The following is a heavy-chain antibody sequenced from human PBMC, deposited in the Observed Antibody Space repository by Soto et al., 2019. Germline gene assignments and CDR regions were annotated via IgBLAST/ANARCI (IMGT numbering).Heavy chain of an antibody. V-gene: IGHV4-31*03. CDR3: AREGGIVGATAADY. CDR1: GGSISSGGHY. CDR2: IYYSGST. J-gene: IGHJ4*02. D-gene: IGHD1-26*01. Sequence: QVQLQESGPGLVKPSQTLSLTCTVSGGSISSGGHYWSWIRQHPGKGLEWIGYIYYSGSTYYNPSLKSRVTISVDTSKNQFPLKLSSVTAADTAVYYCAREGGIVGATAADYWGQGTLVTVSS.